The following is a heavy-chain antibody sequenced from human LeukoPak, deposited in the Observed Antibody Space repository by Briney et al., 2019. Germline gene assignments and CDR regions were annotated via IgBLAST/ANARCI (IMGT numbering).Heavy chain of an antibody. Sequence: ASVKVSCKASGYTFTGYYMHWVRQAPGQGLEWMGWINPNSGGTNYAQKFQGRVTMTRDTSISTAYMELSRLRSDDTAVYYCARVYDSSGYYRNWFDPWGQGTLVTVSS. D-gene: IGHD3-22*01. J-gene: IGHJ5*02. CDR3: ARVYDSSGYYRNWFDP. V-gene: IGHV1-2*02. CDR1: GYTFTGYY. CDR2: INPNSGGT.